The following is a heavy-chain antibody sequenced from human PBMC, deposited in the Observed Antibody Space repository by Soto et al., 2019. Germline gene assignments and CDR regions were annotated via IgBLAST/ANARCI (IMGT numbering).Heavy chain of an antibody. D-gene: IGHD1-20*01. CDR2: VFYTGFT. CDR3: ATSQKGYNWNYFDH. V-gene: IGHV4-39*01. CDR1: GGSMSSEGYY. Sequence: CTVSGGSMSSEGYYWGWLRQSPGKGPEWIGSVFYTGFTSYNPSLESRVSVSVDTSKNQFSLKVSGVSAADTAVYYWATSQKGYNWNYFDHWGQGALVTVSS. J-gene: IGHJ4*02.